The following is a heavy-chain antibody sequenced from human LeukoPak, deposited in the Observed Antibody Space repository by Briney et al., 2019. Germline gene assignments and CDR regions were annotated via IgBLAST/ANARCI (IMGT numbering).Heavy chain of an antibody. CDR2: IYPRDGST. Sequence: GASVKVSCKASGYTFTINYIHWVRQAPGQGLEWMGMIYPRDGSTSYAQSLQGRVTMTTDTSTSTVYMEMRSLTSDDTAVYYCARDLDQYNGRFGGFGHDFWGQGTLVTVSS. CDR1: GYTFTINY. J-gene: IGHJ4*02. D-gene: IGHD3-10*01. CDR3: ARDLDQYNGRFGGFGHDF. V-gene: IGHV1-46*01.